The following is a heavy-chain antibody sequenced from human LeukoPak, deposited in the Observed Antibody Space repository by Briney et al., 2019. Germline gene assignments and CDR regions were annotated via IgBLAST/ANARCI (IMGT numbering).Heavy chain of an antibody. D-gene: IGHD3-10*01. Sequence: GGSLRLSCAASGFRFSDYHMDWVRQAPGKGLDWVGRSRSRADSYTTDYAASVRGRFTISRDDSKNSMYLQMNSLKTEDTAVYYCAIDLSGIRDNYWGQGTLVTVSS. V-gene: IGHV3-72*01. J-gene: IGHJ4*02. CDR2: SRSRADSYTT. CDR1: GFRFSDYH. CDR3: AIDLSGIRDNY.